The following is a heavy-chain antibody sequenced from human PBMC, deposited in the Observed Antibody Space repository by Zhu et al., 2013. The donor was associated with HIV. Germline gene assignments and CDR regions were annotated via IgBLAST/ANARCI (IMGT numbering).Heavy chain of an antibody. Sequence: QVQLQESGPGLVKPSQTLSLTCTVSGGSISSGGYYWSWIRQPPGKGLEWIGEINHSGSTNYNPSLKSRVTISVDTSKNQFSLKLSSVTAADTAVYYCARGRRGGGYSDYWGQGTLVTVSS. CDR1: GGSISSGGYY. J-gene: IGHJ4*02. V-gene: IGHV4-31*03. D-gene: IGHD2-15*01. CDR2: INHSGST. CDR3: ARGRRGGGYSDY.